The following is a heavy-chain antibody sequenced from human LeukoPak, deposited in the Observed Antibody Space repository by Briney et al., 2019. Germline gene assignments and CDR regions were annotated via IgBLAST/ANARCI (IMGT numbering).Heavy chain of an antibody. CDR3: ARQLWFDY. Sequence: SETLSLTCTVSGGSISSSSYCWGWIRQPPGKGLEWIGSIYYSGSTYYNPSLKSRVTISVDTSKNQFSLKLSSVTAADTAVYYCARQLWFDYWGQGTLVTVSS. CDR1: GGSISSSSYC. J-gene: IGHJ4*02. CDR2: IYYSGST. D-gene: IGHD5-18*01. V-gene: IGHV4-39*01.